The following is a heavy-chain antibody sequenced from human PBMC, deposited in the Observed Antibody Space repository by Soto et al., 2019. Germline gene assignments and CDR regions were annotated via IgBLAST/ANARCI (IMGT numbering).Heavy chain of an antibody. CDR2: IYYSGST. J-gene: IGHJ6*02. V-gene: IGHV4-39*01. Sequence: SETLSLTCTVSGGSISSSSYYWGWIRQPPGKGLEWIGSIYYSGSTYYNPSLKSRVTISVDTSKNQFSLKLSSVTAADTAVYYCAGQSSGWYSFILYYGMDVWGQGTTVTVSS. CDR3: AGQSSGWYSFILYYGMDV. D-gene: IGHD6-19*01. CDR1: GGSISSSSYY.